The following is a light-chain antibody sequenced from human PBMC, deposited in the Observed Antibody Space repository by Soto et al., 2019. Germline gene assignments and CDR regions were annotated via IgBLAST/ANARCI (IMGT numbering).Light chain of an antibody. CDR3: QQYYNLPWT. Sequence: DIVMTQSPDSLAVSLGERATINCRSSQSVLYSSNNNNYLAWYQQKPGQPPKLLIYWASSRESGVPDRFSGRGSGTEFTLTISSLQAEDVAVYYCQQYYNLPWTFDQGTKVEIK. CDR2: WAS. CDR1: QSVLYSSNNNNY. J-gene: IGKJ1*01. V-gene: IGKV4-1*01.